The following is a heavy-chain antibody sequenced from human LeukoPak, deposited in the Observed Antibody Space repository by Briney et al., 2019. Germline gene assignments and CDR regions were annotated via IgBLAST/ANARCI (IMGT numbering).Heavy chain of an antibody. Sequence: GGSLRLSCAASGFTFSSYAMSWVRQAPGKGLEWVSAISGSGGSTYYADSVKGRFTISRDNSKNTLYVQMNSLRAEDTAVYYCARDPAKFWSGHDYWGQGTLVTVSS. CDR2: ISGSGGST. CDR3: ARDPAKFWSGHDY. CDR1: GFTFSSYA. V-gene: IGHV3-23*01. J-gene: IGHJ4*02. D-gene: IGHD3-3*01.